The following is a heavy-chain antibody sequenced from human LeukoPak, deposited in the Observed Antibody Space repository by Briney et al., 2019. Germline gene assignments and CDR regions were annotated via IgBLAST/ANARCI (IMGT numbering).Heavy chain of an antibody. CDR2: IIPIFGTA. V-gene: IGHV1-69*13. CDR3: ARAGTTRYYFDY. D-gene: IGHD1-1*01. CDR1: GGTFSSYA. J-gene: IGHJ4*02. Sequence: ASVKVSCKASGGTFSSYAISWVRQALGQGLEWMGGIIPIFGTANYAQKFQGRVTITADESTSTAYMELSSLRSEDTAVYYCARAGTTRYYFDYWGQGTLVTVSS.